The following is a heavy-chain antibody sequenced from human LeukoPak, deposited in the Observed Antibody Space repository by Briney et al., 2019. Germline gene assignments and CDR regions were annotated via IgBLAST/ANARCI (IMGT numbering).Heavy chain of an antibody. Sequence: GGSLRLSCAASGFTFDDYAMHWVRQAPGKGLEWVSAISWNSASIGYADSVKGRYTISRDNAKNSLYLQMNSLRAEDTALYYCAKTLGYCSGGSCPFDYWGQGTLVTVSS. V-gene: IGHV3-9*01. CDR2: ISWNSASI. D-gene: IGHD2-15*01. CDR3: AKTLGYCSGGSCPFDY. CDR1: GFTFDDYA. J-gene: IGHJ4*02.